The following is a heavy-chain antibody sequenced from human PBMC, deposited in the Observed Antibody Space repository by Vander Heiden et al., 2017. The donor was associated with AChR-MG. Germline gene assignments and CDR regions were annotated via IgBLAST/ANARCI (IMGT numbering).Heavy chain of an antibody. J-gene: IGHJ6*02. Sequence: QVQLQESGPGLVKPSQTLSLTCTVSGGSITSGSYYWSWIRQPAGKGLEWIGRTYTSGSTNYNPSLKSRVTISVDTSKNQFSLKLSSVTAADTAVYYCARDPGDVWGQGTTVIVSS. CDR1: GGSITSGSYY. CDR2: TYTSGST. V-gene: IGHV4-61*02. CDR3: ARDPGDV.